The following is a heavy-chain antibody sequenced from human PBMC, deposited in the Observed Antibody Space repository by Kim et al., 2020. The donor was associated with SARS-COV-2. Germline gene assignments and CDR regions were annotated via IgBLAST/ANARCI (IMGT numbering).Heavy chain of an antibody. D-gene: IGHD7-27*01. Sequence: GGSLRLSSAASGFTFSAYSMHWVRQAPGKGLEWVSSISSGSGSIYYADSVKGRFTISRDDAKNSLYLQMNSLRAEDTALYYCASELGGGPFDYWGQGTLVTVSS. J-gene: IGHJ4*02. V-gene: IGHV3-21*01. CDR1: GFTFSAYS. CDR3: ASELGGGPFDY. CDR2: ISSGSGSI.